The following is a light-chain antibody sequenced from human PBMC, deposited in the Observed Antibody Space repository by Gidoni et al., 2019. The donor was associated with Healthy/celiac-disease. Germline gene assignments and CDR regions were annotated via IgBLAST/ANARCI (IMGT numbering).Light chain of an antibody. CDR2: GAS. J-gene: IGKJ2*03. V-gene: IGKV3-15*01. Sequence: EIVMTQSPATLSVSPGERATLSCRASQSVSSNLAWYQQKPGQAPRLLIYGASTRATGIPARFSGSGSGTEFTLTISSLQSEDFAVYYCQQYNNWPPDSFXXXTKLEIK. CDR1: QSVSSN. CDR3: QQYNNWPPDS.